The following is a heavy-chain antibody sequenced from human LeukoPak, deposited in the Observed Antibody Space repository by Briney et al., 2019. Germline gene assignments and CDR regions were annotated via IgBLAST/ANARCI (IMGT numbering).Heavy chain of an antibody. D-gene: IGHD6-19*01. CDR1: GFIFSSYA. Sequence: GGSLRLSCAASGFIFSSYAMNWVRQAPGKGLEWVSGITSSGGSIYYADSVKGRFTISRDNAKNSLYLQMNSLRAEDTAVYYCARDPYSSGWYYFDYWGQGTLVTVSS. J-gene: IGHJ4*02. V-gene: IGHV3-23*01. CDR2: ITSSGGSI. CDR3: ARDPYSSGWYYFDY.